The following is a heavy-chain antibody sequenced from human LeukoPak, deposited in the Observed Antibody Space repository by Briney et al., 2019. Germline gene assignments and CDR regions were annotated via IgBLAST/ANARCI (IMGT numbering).Heavy chain of an antibody. CDR2: IYSGGST. D-gene: IGHD3-22*01. Sequence: GGSLRLSCAASGFTVSSNYMSWVRQAPGKGLVWVSVIYSGGSTYYADSVKGRFTISRDNSKNTLYLQMNSLRAEDTAVYYCARADSSGYYGSYYFDYWGQGTLVTVSS. V-gene: IGHV3-66*02. J-gene: IGHJ4*02. CDR3: ARADSSGYYGSYYFDY. CDR1: GFTVSSNY.